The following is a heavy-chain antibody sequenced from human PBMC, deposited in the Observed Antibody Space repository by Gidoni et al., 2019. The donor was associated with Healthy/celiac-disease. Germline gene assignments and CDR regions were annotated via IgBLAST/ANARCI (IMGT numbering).Heavy chain of an antibody. CDR2: ISGDGGST. D-gene: IGHD3-3*01. J-gene: IGHJ4*02. V-gene: IGHV3-43*02. CDR3: ARILQYYDFWSGYYDY. CDR1: GFPFDDYA. Sequence: EVQLVESGGGVVQPGGSLRLSCAASGFPFDDYAMHWVRQAPGKGLEWVSLISGDGGSTYYADSVKGRFTISRDNSKNSLYLQMNSLRTEDTALYYCARILQYYDFWSGYYDYWGQGTLVTVSS.